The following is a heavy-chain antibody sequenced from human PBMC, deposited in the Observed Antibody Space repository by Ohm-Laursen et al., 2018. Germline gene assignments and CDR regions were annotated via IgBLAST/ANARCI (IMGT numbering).Heavy chain of an antibody. CDR2: LSGSGGST. CDR3: AQTWAEVGPRGEYFQH. J-gene: IGHJ1*01. Sequence: SLRLSCAASGFTFSSYAMSWVRQAPGKGLEWVSTLSGSGGSTYYADSVKGRFSLSRDNSKNTVYLQMNSLSAEDTAVYYCAQTWAEVGPRGEYFQHWGQGTLVTVSS. CDR1: GFTFSSYA. V-gene: IGHV3-23*01. D-gene: IGHD3/OR15-3a*01.